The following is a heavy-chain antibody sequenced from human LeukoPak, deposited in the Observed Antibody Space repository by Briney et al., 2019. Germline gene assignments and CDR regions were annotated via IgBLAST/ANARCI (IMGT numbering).Heavy chain of an antibody. CDR1: GYTFTSYG. Sequence: ASVKVSCKASGYTFTSYGISWVRQAPGQGLEWMGWISAYNGNTNYAQKLHGRVTMTTDTSTSTAYMELRSLRSDDTAVYYCARVPRNAQRTGVMSRWFDPWGQGTLVTVSS. J-gene: IGHJ5*02. CDR2: ISAYNGNT. CDR3: ARVPRNAQRTGVMSRWFDP. V-gene: IGHV1-18*01. D-gene: IGHD2-8*02.